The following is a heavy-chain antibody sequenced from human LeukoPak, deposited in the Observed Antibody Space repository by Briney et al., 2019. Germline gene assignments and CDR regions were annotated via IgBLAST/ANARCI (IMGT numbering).Heavy chain of an antibody. Sequence: GASVKVSCKASGGTFSSYTISWVRQAPGQGLEWMGRIIPILGIANYAQKFQGRVTITADKSTSTAYMELSSLRSEDTAVYYCARLDYYDSSGYRMPYAFDIWGQGTMVTVSS. V-gene: IGHV1-69*02. CDR2: IIPILGIA. D-gene: IGHD3-22*01. CDR1: GGTFSSYT. J-gene: IGHJ3*02. CDR3: ARLDYYDSSGYRMPYAFDI.